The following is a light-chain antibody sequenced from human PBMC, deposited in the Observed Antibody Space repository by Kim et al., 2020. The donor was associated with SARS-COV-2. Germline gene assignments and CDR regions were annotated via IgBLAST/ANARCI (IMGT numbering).Light chain of an antibody. CDR3: QQYSTHRT. CDR2: KAS. J-gene: IGKJ1*01. Sequence: CASGEERATIPSRGSQSVYSWLAWYQQKPGKAPELLFYKASILQSGLPSRFSGSGSGQEFTLTISIRQPGDFATFYCQQYSTHRTFGQGTKVDIK. CDR1: QSVYSW. V-gene: IGKV1-5*03.